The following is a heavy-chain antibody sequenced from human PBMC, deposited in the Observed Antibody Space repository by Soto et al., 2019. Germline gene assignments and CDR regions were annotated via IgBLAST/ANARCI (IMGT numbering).Heavy chain of an antibody. V-gene: IGHV4-39*01. CDR2: IFYSGST. D-gene: IGHD2-15*01. CDR3: ARHLTYCSAGSCYSDFPYYGMDV. J-gene: IGHJ6*02. Sequence: QLQLQESGPGLVKPSETLSLTCTVSGGSISSSSYYWGWIRQPPGKGLEWIGSIFYSGSTYSNPSRKSRGTRSVDTSKNQFSLKLSSVTAADTAVYYCARHLTYCSAGSCYSDFPYYGMDVWGQGTTVTVSS. CDR1: GGSISSSSYY.